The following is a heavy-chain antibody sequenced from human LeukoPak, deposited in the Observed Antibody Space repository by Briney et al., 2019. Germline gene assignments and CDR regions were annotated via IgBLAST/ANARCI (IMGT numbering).Heavy chain of an antibody. D-gene: IGHD6-13*01. Sequence: GGSLRLSCAASGFTVSSNYMSWVRQAPGKGLEWVSVIYSGGSTYYADSVKGRFTISRDNSKNTLYLQMNSLRAEDTAVYYCASGYSSSFYYYYYGMDVWGQGTTVTVSS. CDR2: IYSGGST. J-gene: IGHJ6*02. V-gene: IGHV3-53*01. CDR1: GFTVSSNY. CDR3: ASGYSSSFYYYYYGMDV.